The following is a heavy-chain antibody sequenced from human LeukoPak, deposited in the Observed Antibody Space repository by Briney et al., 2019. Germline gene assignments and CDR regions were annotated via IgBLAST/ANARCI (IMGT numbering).Heavy chain of an antibody. D-gene: IGHD5-24*01. CDR2: INPNGGDT. Sequence: ASVKVSCKASGYTFTDYYINWVRQAPGQGLEWIGWINPNGGDTNYAQKFQGRVTLTRDTSISTAYLQWSSLKASDTAMYYCARQKDGYYFDYWGQGTLVTVSS. V-gene: IGHV1-2*02. J-gene: IGHJ4*02. CDR1: GYTFTDYY. CDR3: ARQKDGYYFDY.